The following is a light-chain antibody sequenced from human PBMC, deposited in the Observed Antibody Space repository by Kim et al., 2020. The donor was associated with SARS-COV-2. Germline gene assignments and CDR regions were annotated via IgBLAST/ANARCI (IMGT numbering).Light chain of an antibody. CDR1: QSISSW. CDR2: KAY. V-gene: IGKV1-5*03. J-gene: IGKJ2*01. CDR3: QQYNSYSYT. Sequence: DIQMTQSPSTLSASVGDRVTITCRASQSISSWLAWYQQKPGKAPKLLIYKAYSLESGVPTRFSGSGSGTEFTLTISSLQPDDFATNYCQQYNSYSYTFSQGTKLEI.